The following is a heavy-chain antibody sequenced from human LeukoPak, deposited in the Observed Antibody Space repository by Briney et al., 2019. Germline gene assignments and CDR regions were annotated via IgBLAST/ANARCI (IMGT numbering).Heavy chain of an antibody. CDR2: IYTSGST. CDR1: GGSISSYY. Sequence: SETLSLTCTVSGGSISSYYWSWIRQPAGKGLEWIGRIYTSGSTNYNPSLKSRVTMSVDTSKNQFSLKLSSVTAADTAVYYCARDNIAVAGSYYFDCWGQGALVTVSS. J-gene: IGHJ4*02. D-gene: IGHD6-19*01. CDR3: ARDNIAVAGSYYFDC. V-gene: IGHV4-4*07.